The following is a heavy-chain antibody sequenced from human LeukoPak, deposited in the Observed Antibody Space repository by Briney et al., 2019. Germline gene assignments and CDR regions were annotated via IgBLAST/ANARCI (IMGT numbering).Heavy chain of an antibody. Sequence: PSETLSLTCTVSGGTINNYYWSWIRQPPGKGLEWIGYIYYSGSTKYNPSLKSRVTISVDTSENQFSLKLSSVTAADTAVYYCARLYLPATRFDYWGQGTLVTVSS. D-gene: IGHD5-24*01. J-gene: IGHJ4*02. CDR1: GGTINNYY. V-gene: IGHV4-59*08. CDR3: ARLYLPATRFDY. CDR2: IYYSGST.